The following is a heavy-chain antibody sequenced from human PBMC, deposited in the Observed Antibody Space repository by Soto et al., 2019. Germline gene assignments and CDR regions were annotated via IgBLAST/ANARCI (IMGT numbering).Heavy chain of an antibody. J-gene: IGHJ4*02. CDR2: IWYDGSNK. Sequence: GGSLRLSCAASGFTFSSYGMHWVRQAPGKGLEWVAVIWYDGSNKYYADSVKGRFTISRDNSKNTLYLQMNSLRAEDTAVYYCARDPSRYCSGGSCYGLDYWGQGT. D-gene: IGHD2-15*01. CDR1: GFTFSSYG. V-gene: IGHV3-33*01. CDR3: ARDPSRYCSGGSCYGLDY.